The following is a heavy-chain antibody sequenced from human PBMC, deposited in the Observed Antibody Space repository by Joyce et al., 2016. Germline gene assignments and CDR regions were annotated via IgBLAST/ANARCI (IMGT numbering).Heavy chain of an antibody. CDR2: IYWDDDK. V-gene: IGHV2-5*02. J-gene: IGHJ6*02. Sequence: QVTLKESGPTLVKPTQTLTLTCTFSGFSLSTSGVGVGWIRQPPGKALEWLALIYWDDDKRYSSSLKSRLTITKDTSKNQVVLTMTNMDPVDTVTYYCAHAPATDRYYGMDVWGQGTTVTVSS. CDR1: GFSLSTSGVG. CDR3: AHAPATDRYYGMDV. D-gene: IGHD6-25*01.